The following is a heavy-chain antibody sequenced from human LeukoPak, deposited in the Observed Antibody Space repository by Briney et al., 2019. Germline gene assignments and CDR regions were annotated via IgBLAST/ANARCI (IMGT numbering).Heavy chain of an antibody. CDR3: VREALKAAFDY. V-gene: IGHV3-7*03. CDR2: IKPDGSEK. J-gene: IGHJ4*02. Sequence: GGSLRLACAASGFTFSTYWMNRVRQAPGKGLEWVANIKPDGSEKYYVDSVKGRFTISRDNAKNSLYLQMNSLRAEDTAVYYCVREALKAAFDYWGQGTLVTVSS. D-gene: IGHD6-13*01. CDR1: GFTFSTYW.